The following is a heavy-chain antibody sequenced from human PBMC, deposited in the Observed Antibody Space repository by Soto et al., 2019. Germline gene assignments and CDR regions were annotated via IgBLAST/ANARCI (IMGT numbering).Heavy chain of an antibody. Sequence: PXESLSLSFAASGFSFSSYAMHWVGQAPGKGLEWVAVISYDGSNKYYADSVKGRFTISRDNSKNTLYLQMNSLGAEDTAVYYCARDLGLEWLHHYYYYGMDVWGQGTTVTVSS. CDR2: ISYDGSNK. J-gene: IGHJ6*02. CDR3: ARDLGLEWLHHYYYYGMDV. CDR1: GFSFSSYA. D-gene: IGHD3-3*01. V-gene: IGHV3-30-3*01.